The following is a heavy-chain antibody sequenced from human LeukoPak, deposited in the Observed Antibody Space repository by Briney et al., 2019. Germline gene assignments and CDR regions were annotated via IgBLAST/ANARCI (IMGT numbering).Heavy chain of an antibody. CDR1: GFTCSSYS. Sequence: PGGSLRLSGAASGFTCSSYSMNWVRQAPGKGLEWVSYISSSGSTIDYADSVKGRFTISRDNAKNSLYLQMNSLRAEDTAVYYCSRLRGYSYGYADYWGQGTLVTVSS. J-gene: IGHJ4*02. CDR3: SRLRGYSYGYADY. V-gene: IGHV3-48*04. CDR2: ISSSGSTI. D-gene: IGHD5-18*01.